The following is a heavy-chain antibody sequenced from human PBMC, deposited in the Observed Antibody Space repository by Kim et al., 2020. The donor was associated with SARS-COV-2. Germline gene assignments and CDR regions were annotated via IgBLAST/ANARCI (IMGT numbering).Heavy chain of an antibody. V-gene: IGHV1-18*01. J-gene: IGHJ4*02. Sequence: ASVKVSCKASGYTFTSYGISWVRQAPGQGLEWMGWISAYNGNTNYAQKLQGRVTMTTDTSTSTAYMELRSLRSDDTAVYYCARDPRSSGWLYGLHDYWGQGTLVTVSS. CDR2: ISAYNGNT. D-gene: IGHD6-19*01. CDR1: GYTFTSYG. CDR3: ARDPRSSGWLYGLHDY.